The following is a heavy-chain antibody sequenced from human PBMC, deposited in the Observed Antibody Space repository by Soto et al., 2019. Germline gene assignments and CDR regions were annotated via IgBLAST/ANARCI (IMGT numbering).Heavy chain of an antibody. CDR1: GYTFTSYG. D-gene: IGHD3-10*01. Sequence: ASVKVSCKASGYTFTSYGISWVRQAPGQGLEWMGWMNPNSGNTGYARKFQGRVTMTRNTSISTAYMELSSLRSEDTAVYYCARAYGSGSYSRYYYYGMDVWGQGTTVTVSS. J-gene: IGHJ6*02. V-gene: IGHV1-8*02. CDR2: MNPNSGNT. CDR3: ARAYGSGSYSRYYYYGMDV.